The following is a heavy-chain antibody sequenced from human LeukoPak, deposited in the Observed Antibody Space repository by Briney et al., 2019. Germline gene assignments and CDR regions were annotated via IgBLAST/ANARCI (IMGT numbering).Heavy chain of an antibody. CDR3: ARRDWNYEDHDAFDI. Sequence: GGSLRLSCAASGFTFSSYATHWVRQAPGKGLEWVAVISYDGSNKYYADSVKGRFTISRDNSKNTLYLQMNSLRAEDTAVYYCARRDWNYEDHDAFDIWGQGTMVTVSS. V-gene: IGHV3-30*04. CDR1: GFTFSSYA. D-gene: IGHD1-7*01. J-gene: IGHJ3*02. CDR2: ISYDGSNK.